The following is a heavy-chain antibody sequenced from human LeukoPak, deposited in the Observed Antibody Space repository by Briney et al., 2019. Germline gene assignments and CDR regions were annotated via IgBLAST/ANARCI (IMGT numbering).Heavy chain of an antibody. D-gene: IGHD6-13*01. CDR3: ARGIAAAGTIRKYFGY. CDR1: GYTFTSYD. Sequence: ASVKVSCKASGYTFTSYDINWVRQATGQGLEWMGWMNPNSGNTGYAQKFQGRVTMTRNTSISTAYMELSSLRSEDTAVYYCARGIAAAGTIRKYFGYWGQGTLVTVSS. J-gene: IGHJ4*02. V-gene: IGHV1-8*01. CDR2: MNPNSGNT.